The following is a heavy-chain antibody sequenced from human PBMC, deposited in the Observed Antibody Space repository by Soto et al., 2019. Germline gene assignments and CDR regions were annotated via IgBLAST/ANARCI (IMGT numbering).Heavy chain of an antibody. CDR3: ATVRSRYYYDSSGYYPYFDY. CDR1: GYTLTELS. Sequence: ASVKVSCKVSGYTLTELSMHWVRQAPGKGLEWMGGFDPEDGETIYAQKFQGRVTMTEDTSTDTAYMELSSLRSEDTAVYYCATVRSRYYYDSSGYYPYFDYWGQGTLVTVSS. CDR2: FDPEDGET. D-gene: IGHD3-22*01. J-gene: IGHJ4*02. V-gene: IGHV1-24*01.